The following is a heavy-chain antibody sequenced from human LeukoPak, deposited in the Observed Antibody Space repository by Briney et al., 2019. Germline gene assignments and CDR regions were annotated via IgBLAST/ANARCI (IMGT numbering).Heavy chain of an antibody. V-gene: IGHV1-69*13. D-gene: IGHD3-3*01. CDR3: ARGGDFWSGYSAHYFDY. CDR1: GGTFSSYA. Sequence: SVKVSCKASGGTFSSYAISWVRQAPGQGLEWMGGIIPIFGTANYAQKFQGRVTITADESTSTAYMELSSLRSEDTAVYYCARGGDFWSGYSAHYFDYWGQGTLVTVSS. CDR2: IIPIFGTA. J-gene: IGHJ4*02.